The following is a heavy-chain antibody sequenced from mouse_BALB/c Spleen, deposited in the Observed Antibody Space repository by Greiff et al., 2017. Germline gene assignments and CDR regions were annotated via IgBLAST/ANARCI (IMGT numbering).Heavy chain of an antibody. V-gene: IGHV3-8*02. D-gene: IGHD2-3*01. J-gene: IGHJ4*01. CDR2: ISYSGST. CDR3: ARYDGYPYYYAMDY. Sequence: EVKVEESGPSLVKPSQTLSLTCSVTGDSITSGYWNWIRKFPGNKLEYMGYISYSGSTYYNPSLKSRISITRDTSKNQYYLQLNSVTTEDTATYYCARYDGYPYYYAMDYWGQGTSVTVSS. CDR1: GDSITSGY.